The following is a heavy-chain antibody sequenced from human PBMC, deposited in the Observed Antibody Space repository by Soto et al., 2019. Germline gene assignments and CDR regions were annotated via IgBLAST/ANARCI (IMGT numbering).Heavy chain of an antibody. CDR2: ISSSGSTI. V-gene: IGHV3-48*03. J-gene: IGHJ6*02. D-gene: IGHD6-13*01. Sequence: GGSLRLSCSASGFTFTSYVMNWVRQAPGKGLEWVSYISSSGSTIYYADSVKGRFTISRDNAKNSLYLQMNSLRAEDTAVYYCARGRIAAAGKANYYYYYGMDVWGQGTTVTVSS. CDR3: ARGRIAAAGKANYYYYYGMDV. CDR1: GFTFTSYV.